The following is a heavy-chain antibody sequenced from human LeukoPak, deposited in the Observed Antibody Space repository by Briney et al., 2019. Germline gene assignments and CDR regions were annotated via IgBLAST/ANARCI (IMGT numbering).Heavy chain of an antibody. J-gene: IGHJ4*02. Sequence: GASVKVSCKASGGTFSSYAISWVRQAPGQGLEWMGGIIPIFGTANYAQKFQGRVTITADESTSTAYMELSSLRSEDTAVYYCARKYYGSGSFGYWGQGTLVTVSS. D-gene: IGHD3-10*01. CDR1: GGTFSSYA. CDR2: IIPIFGTA. V-gene: IGHV1-69*13. CDR3: ARKYYGSGSFGY.